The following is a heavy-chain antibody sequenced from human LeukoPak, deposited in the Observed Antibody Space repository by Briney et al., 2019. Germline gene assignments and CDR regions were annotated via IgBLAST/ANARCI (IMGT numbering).Heavy chain of an antibody. CDR2: ISSSGSTI. CDR1: EFTFSYYW. D-gene: IGHD4-11*01. J-gene: IGHJ4*02. V-gene: IGHV3-48*04. Sequence: PGGSLRLSCAASEFTFSYYWMHWVRQAPGKGLEWVSYISSSGSTIYYADSVKGRFTISRDNAKNSLYLQMNSLRAEDTAVYYCARAIAGLQNFDYWGQGTLVTVSS. CDR3: ARAIAGLQNFDY.